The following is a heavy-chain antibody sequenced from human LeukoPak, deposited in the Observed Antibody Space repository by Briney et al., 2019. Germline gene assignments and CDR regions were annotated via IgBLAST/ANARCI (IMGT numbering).Heavy chain of an antibody. J-gene: IGHJ4*02. Sequence: ASVKVSCKVSGYTLTELSMHWVRQAPGKGLEWMGGYSPEDGQTIYAQKFQGRVTMTEDTSTDTVYMEVSSLRSEDTALYYCATDNFEYWGQGTQVTVSS. CDR2: YSPEDGQT. CDR3: ATDNFEY. V-gene: IGHV1-24*01. CDR1: GYTLTELS.